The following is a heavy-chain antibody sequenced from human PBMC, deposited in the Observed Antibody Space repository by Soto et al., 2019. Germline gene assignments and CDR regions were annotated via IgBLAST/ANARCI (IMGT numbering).Heavy chain of an antibody. CDR3: ARMYYYDRSGYDI. CDR1: GFTFSDYD. D-gene: IGHD3-22*01. J-gene: IGHJ4*02. Sequence: PGGSLRLSFAASGFTFSDYDMNWVRQAPGKGLEWISYISSRGSTISYADAVEGRFTISRDNAKNSLYLQMNSLRAEDTAVYYCARMYYYDRSGYDIWAQGTLVTVSS. V-gene: IGHV3-48*03. CDR2: ISSRGSTI.